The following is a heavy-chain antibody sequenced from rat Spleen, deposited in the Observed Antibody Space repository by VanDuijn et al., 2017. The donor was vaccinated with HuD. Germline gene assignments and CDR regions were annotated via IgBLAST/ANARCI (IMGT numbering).Heavy chain of an antibody. J-gene: IGHJ3*01. V-gene: IGHV2-15*01. Sequence: QVQLKESGPGLVQPSQTLSLTCTVSGFSLSSYGVSWVRQPPGKGLAGMGAIWSDGSTDYNSVLKSRLSISRDTSKSQVFLKMNSLQTEDTAIYFCTSPFRWFAYWGQGTLVTVSS. CDR1: GFSLSSYG. CDR3: TSPFRWFAY. CDR2: IWSDGST.